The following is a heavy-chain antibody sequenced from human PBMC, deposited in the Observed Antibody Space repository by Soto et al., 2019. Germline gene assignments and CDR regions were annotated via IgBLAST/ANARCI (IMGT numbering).Heavy chain of an antibody. J-gene: IGHJ4*02. CDR3: ARTREGRIAAWDF. Sequence: QVTLKESGPVLVKPTETLTLTCTVSGFSLTKATVTMTWIRQPPGKALEWLAHIFSNDEKSYSTSLKNRLTISKDTSKGQVVLTMTNMDPVDTATYYCARTREGRIAAWDFWGQGTLVTVSS. CDR1: GFSLTKATVT. D-gene: IGHD6-13*01. CDR2: IFSNDEK. V-gene: IGHV2-26*01.